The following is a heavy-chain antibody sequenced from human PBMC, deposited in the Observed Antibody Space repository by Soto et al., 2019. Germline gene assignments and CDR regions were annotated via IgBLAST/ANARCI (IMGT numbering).Heavy chain of an antibody. CDR1: GGSISSYY. V-gene: IGHV4-4*07. CDR2: IYTSGST. J-gene: IGHJ6*02. D-gene: IGHD3-3*01. CDR3: ARDPGPNYDFSSGYWGPYYYYGMDV. Sequence: SETLSLTCTVSGGSISSYYWSWIRQPAGKGLEWIGRIYTSGSTNYNPSLKSRVTMSVDTSKNQFSLKLSSVTAADTAVYYCARDPGPNYDFSSGYWGPYYYYGMDVWGQGTTVTVSS.